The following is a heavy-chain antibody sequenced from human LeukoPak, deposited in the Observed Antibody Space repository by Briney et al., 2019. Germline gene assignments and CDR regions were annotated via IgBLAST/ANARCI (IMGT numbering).Heavy chain of an antibody. J-gene: IGHJ4*02. D-gene: IGHD4-17*01. CDR3: ARIGNGDYAGGDY. CDR2: IIPIFGTA. V-gene: IGHV1-69*13. Sequence: SVKVSCKASGGTCISYAISWVRQSPGQGLEWMGGIIPIFGTANYAQKSQGRVTITAEESTSTAYMELSSLRSEDTAVYYCARIGNGDYAGGDYWGQGTLVTVSS. CDR1: GGTCISYA.